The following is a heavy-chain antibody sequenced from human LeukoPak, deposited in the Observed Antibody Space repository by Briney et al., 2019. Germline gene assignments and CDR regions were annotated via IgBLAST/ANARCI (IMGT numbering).Heavy chain of an antibody. J-gene: IGHJ4*02. CDR3: AKGDTTWELPHDY. D-gene: IGHD1-26*01. V-gene: IGHV3-23*01. CDR1: GFTFNSYG. Sequence: GGSLRLPCAASGFTFNSYGIHWVRQAPGKGLEGVSAMSGSGGSTYYADSVKGRFTISRDNSKNTLYLQMNSLRAEDTAVYYCAKGDTTWELPHDYWGQGTLVTVSS. CDR2: MSGSGGST.